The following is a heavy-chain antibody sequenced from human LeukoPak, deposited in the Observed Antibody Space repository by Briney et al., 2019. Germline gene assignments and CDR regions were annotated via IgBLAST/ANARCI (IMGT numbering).Heavy chain of an antibody. CDR1: GFTFSGHA. J-gene: IGHJ4*02. V-gene: IGHV3-23*01. D-gene: IGHD3-9*01. Sequence: GGSLRLSCSASGFTFSGHAMSWVRQAPGKGLEWVSTISSAGDVTYHADSVKGRFAIFRDNSKNTLYLQMATLRVEDTAIYYCATDYTTGYFPSWGPGTLVTVSS. CDR2: ISSAGDVT. CDR3: ATDYTTGYFPS.